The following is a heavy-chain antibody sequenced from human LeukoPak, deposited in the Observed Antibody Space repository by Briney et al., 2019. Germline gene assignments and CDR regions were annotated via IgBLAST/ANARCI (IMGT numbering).Heavy chain of an antibody. CDR3: ARRVSGGSCYDY. D-gene: IGHD2-15*01. CDR1: GYSFTSYC. CDR2: IYAGDSDI. J-gene: IGHJ4*02. Sequence: GESLKISCKGSGYSFTSYCIGWVRRMPGKGLEWMGIIYAGDSDIRYSPSSQGQVTISADKSISTAYLQWSSLKASDTAMYYCARRVSGGSCYDYWGQGTLVTVSS. V-gene: IGHV5-51*01.